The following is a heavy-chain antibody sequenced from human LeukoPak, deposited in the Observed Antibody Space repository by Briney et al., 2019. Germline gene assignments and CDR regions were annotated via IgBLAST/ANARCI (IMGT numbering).Heavy chain of an antibody. Sequence: PGGSLRLSCAVSGFSVTSFYMSWVRQAPGKGLEWVANIKQDGSEIYYVDSVKGRFTISRDNAKNSLYLQMNSLRAEDTAVYYCAREVYYDSSGYYFDYWGQGTLVTVSS. J-gene: IGHJ4*02. CDR1: GFSVTSFY. V-gene: IGHV3-7*01. CDR3: AREVYYDSSGYYFDY. D-gene: IGHD3-22*01. CDR2: IKQDGSEI.